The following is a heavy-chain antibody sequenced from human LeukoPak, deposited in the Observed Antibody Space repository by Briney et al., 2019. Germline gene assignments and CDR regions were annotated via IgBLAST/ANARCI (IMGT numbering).Heavy chain of an antibody. D-gene: IGHD5-12*01. Sequence: AGGSLRLSCAASGFTFSSYAMSWVRQAPGKGLEWVSAISGSGGSTYYADSVKGRFTISRDNSKNTLYLQMYSLRAEDTAVYYCAKDLGSGYGGIFDYWGQGTLVTVSS. CDR1: GFTFSSYA. V-gene: IGHV3-23*01. CDR2: ISGSGGST. CDR3: AKDLGSGYGGIFDY. J-gene: IGHJ4*02.